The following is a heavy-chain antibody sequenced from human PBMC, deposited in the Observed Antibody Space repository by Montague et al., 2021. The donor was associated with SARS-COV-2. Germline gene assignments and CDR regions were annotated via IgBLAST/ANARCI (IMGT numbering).Heavy chain of an antibody. J-gene: IGHJ4*02. CDR1: GGSMTGYY. V-gene: IGHV4-59*01. CDR2: VYYTGST. Sequence: SETLSLTCEVSGGSMTGYYWTWIRQSPGKGLEWIGYVYYTGSTKYNPSLKTRVTLSVDTPKNHFSLNLRSVTAADTAVYYCARAQNTCFIANCVNYFDFWGQGALVTVSS. CDR3: ARAQNTCFIANCVNYFDF. D-gene: IGHD1-1*01.